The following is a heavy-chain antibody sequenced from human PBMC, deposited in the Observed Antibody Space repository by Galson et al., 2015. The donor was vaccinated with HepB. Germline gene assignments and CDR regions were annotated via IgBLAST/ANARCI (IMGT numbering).Heavy chain of an antibody. CDR3: ARDLYYDSSGYSNWYFDL. CDR2: INPSGGST. V-gene: IGHV1-46*04. Sequence: SVKVSCKASGYTFTSYYMHWVRQAPGQGLEWMGIINPSGGSTSYAQKLQGRVTMTRDTSTSTVYMELSSLRSEDTAVYYCARDLYYDSSGYSNWYFDLWGRGTLVTVSS. J-gene: IGHJ2*01. D-gene: IGHD3-22*01. CDR1: GYTFTSYY.